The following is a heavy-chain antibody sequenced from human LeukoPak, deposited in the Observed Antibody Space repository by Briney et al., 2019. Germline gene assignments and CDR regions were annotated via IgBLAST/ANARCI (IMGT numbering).Heavy chain of an antibody. V-gene: IGHV3-7*03. J-gene: IGHJ4*02. D-gene: IGHD6-19*01. CDR3: AAGVGWLIDY. Sequence: GGSLRLSCAASGFSFSSYWMSWVRQAPGKGLEWVANIEGDGSERNYMDSVKGRFTISRDNAKNSLHLQMNSLRAEDTAVYDCAAGVGWLIDYWGQGTLVTVSS. CDR1: GFSFSSYW. CDR2: IEGDGSER.